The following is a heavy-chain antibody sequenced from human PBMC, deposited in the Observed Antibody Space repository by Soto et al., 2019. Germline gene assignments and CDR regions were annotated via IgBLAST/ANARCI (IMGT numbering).Heavy chain of an antibody. CDR3: ARDLSGRVDY. CDR2: INSDGSST. J-gene: IGHJ4*02. CDR1: GFTVSIYL. Sequence: GGSLRLSFAASGFTVSIYLMHCVRPAPGKGLVWVSRINSDGSSTSYADSVKGRFTISRDNAKNTLYLQMNSLRAEDTAVYYCARDLSGRVDYWGQGTLVTVSS. D-gene: IGHD6-19*01. V-gene: IGHV3-74*01.